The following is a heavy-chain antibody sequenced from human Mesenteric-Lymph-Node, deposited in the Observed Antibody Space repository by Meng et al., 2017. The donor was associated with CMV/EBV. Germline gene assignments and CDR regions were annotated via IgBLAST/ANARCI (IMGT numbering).Heavy chain of an antibody. V-gene: IGHV3-21*01. CDR1: GFTFSSYS. D-gene: IGHD1-7*01. CDR2: ISSSSSYI. Sequence: GGSLRLSCAASGFTFSSYSMNWVRQAPGKGLEWVSSISSSSSYIYYADSVKGRFTISRDNAKNSLYLQMNSLRAEDTAVYYCARGDWNYNDYYYYGMDVWGQGTTVTVSS. J-gene: IGHJ6*02. CDR3: ARGDWNYNDYYYYGMDV.